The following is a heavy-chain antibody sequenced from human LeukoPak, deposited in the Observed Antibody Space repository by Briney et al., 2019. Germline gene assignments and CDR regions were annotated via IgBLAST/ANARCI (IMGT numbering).Heavy chain of an antibody. J-gene: IGHJ4*02. Sequence: GGSLRLSCAASGFTFSSYAMSWVRQAPGKGLEWVSAFSGSGGSPYYAHSVKGRFPIPRDNSKNTLYLQMNSLRAEDTAVYYCANRPNPVYYDFWSGYYTEVDYWGQGTLVTVSS. CDR2: FSGSGGSP. V-gene: IGHV3-23*01. CDR1: GFTFSSYA. CDR3: ANRPNPVYYDFWSGYYTEVDY. D-gene: IGHD3-3*01.